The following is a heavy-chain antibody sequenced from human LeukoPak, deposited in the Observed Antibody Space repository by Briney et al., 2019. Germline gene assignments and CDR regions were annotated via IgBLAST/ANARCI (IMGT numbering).Heavy chain of an antibody. J-gene: IGHJ6*03. CDR3: ARGDPENYYYYYMDV. D-gene: IGHD2-21*02. Sequence: GGSLRLSCAASGFTFSSYWVHWVRQAPGKGLEWVSYISSSSSTKYYADSMKGRFTISRDNAKNSLYLQMNSLRAEDTAVYYCARGDPENYYYYYMDVWGKGTTVTVSS. CDR2: ISSSSSTK. CDR1: GFTFSSYW. V-gene: IGHV3-48*01.